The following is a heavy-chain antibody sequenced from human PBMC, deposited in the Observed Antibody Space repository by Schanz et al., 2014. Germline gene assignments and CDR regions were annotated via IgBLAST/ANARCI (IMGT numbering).Heavy chain of an antibody. CDR2: ISPYNGNT. V-gene: IGHV1-18*01. J-gene: IGHJ4*02. CDR3: ARGYGDSPTDF. CDR1: GFTFSSYA. D-gene: IGHD4-17*01. Sequence: VQLLESGGALVRPGGSLRLSCAASGFTFSSYAISWVRQAPGQGLEWMGWISPYNGNTNYAPKLQGRVTMTADTSTSTAYMELSSLRSEDTAVYYCARGYGDSPTDFWGQGTLVTVSS.